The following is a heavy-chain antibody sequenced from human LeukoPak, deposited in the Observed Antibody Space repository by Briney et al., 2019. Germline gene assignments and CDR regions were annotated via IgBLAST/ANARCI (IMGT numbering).Heavy chain of an antibody. CDR2: MYYSGST. J-gene: IGHJ5*02. V-gene: IGHV4-30-4*01. CDR1: GGSISSGDYY. Sequence: SETLSLTCTVSGGSISSGDYYWSWIRQPPGKGLEWIAYMYYSGSTYYNPSLKSRVTMSADTSKNQLSPKLSSVTAADTAVYYCARPYYYDSRIDPWGQGILVTVSS. D-gene: IGHD3-22*01. CDR3: ARPYYYDSRIDP.